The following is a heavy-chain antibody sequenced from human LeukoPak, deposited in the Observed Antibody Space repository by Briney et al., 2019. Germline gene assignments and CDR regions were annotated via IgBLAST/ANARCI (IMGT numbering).Heavy chain of an antibody. V-gene: IGHV3-48*04. CDR2: IRSSSSTI. J-gene: IGHJ4*02. D-gene: IGHD3-16*02. Sequence: PGGSLRLSCAASGFTFSSYSMNWVRQAPGKGLEWVSYIRSSSSTIYYADSVKGRFTISRDNAKNSLYLQMNSLRAEDTAVYYCARDIADDYVWGSYRYSFDYWGQGTLVTVSS. CDR3: ARDIADDYVWGSYRYSFDY. CDR1: GFTFSSYS.